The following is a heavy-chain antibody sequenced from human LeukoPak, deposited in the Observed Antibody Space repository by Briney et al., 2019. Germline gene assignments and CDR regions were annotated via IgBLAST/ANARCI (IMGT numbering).Heavy chain of an antibody. V-gene: IGHV1-2*02. Sequence: ASVKVSCKASGYTFTGYYMYWVRQAPGQGLEWMGWINPNSGGTNYAQKFQGRVTMTRDTPISTAYMELSRLRSDDAAVYYCARDGGLTVTTLVYYYYGMDVWGQGTTVTVSS. D-gene: IGHD4-11*01. J-gene: IGHJ6*02. CDR1: GYTFTGYY. CDR2: INPNSGGT. CDR3: ARDGGLTVTTLVYYYYGMDV.